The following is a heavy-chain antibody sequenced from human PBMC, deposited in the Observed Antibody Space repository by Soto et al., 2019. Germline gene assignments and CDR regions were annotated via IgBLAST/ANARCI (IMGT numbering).Heavy chain of an antibody. CDR3: AKTPPRTTATAYYFDY. CDR2: IIPIFATA. V-gene: IGHV1-69*12. Sequence: QVQLVQSGAEVTKPGSSVKVSCKASGDTFSSSYAISWVRQAPGQGLEWMGGIIPIFATANYAQKFQGRVTITADESTNTAYMELSSLRSEDTAVYYCAKTPPRTTATAYYFDYWGQGTLVTVSS. J-gene: IGHJ4*02. D-gene: IGHD4-17*01. CDR1: GDTFSSSYA.